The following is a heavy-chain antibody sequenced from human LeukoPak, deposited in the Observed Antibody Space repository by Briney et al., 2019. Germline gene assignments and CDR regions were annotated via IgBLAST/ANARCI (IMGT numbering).Heavy chain of an antibody. CDR1: GFTFSSYA. D-gene: IGHD2-2*02. V-gene: IGHV3-23*01. J-gene: IGHJ4*02. CDR2: ISGSGDST. CDR3: PKGCASTSCYTSEY. Sequence: GGSLRLSCAASGFTFSSYAISWVRQAPGRGLEWVSTISGSGDSTYYADSVKGRFTISRDNSKNTLYLQMNSLRPEDTAVYYCPKGCASTSCYTSEYWGQGTLVTVSS.